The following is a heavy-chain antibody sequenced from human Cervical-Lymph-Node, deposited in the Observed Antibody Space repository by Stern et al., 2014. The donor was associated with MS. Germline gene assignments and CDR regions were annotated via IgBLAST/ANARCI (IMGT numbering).Heavy chain of an antibody. D-gene: IGHD3-10*01. CDR1: GGSFSGYY. CDR2: INHSGST. CDR3: ACRRRGPIGY. Sequence: QVQLQQWGAGLLKPSETLSLTCAVYGGSFSGYYWSWIRQPPGKGLEWIGEINHSGSTNYNPSLKSRVTISVDTSKNQFSLKLSSVTAADTAMYYWACRRRGPIGYWGQGTLVTVSS. V-gene: IGHV4-34*01. J-gene: IGHJ4*02.